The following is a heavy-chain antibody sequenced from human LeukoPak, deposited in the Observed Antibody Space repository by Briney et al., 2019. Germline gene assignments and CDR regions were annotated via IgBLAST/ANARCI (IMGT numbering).Heavy chain of an antibody. Sequence: PGGPLRLSCAASGFTFSSYAMSWVRQAPGKGLEWVSTFSAGGSTYYADSVKGRFTISRDNSKDTLYLQMNSLRAEDTAVYYCAKRGYCRGGSCYHHFDYWGQGTLVTVSS. V-gene: IGHV3-23*01. CDR2: FSAGGST. CDR1: GFTFSSYA. CDR3: AKRGYCRGGSCYHHFDY. J-gene: IGHJ4*02. D-gene: IGHD2-15*01.